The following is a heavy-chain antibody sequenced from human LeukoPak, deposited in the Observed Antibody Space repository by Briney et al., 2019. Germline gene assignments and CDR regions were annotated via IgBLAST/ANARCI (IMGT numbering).Heavy chain of an antibody. J-gene: IGHJ3*02. CDR3: ARDNAFAFDI. V-gene: IGHV3-23*01. CDR1: GFTFSTYA. D-gene: IGHD3-16*01. Sequence: GGSLRLSCAASGFTFSTYAMSWVRQAPGKGLEWVSSIFGSSGAGSGVTYSAASVKGRFTISRDNAKNSLYLQMNSLRDEDTAVYYCARDNAFAFDIWGQGTKVTVSS. CDR2: IFGSSGAGSGVT.